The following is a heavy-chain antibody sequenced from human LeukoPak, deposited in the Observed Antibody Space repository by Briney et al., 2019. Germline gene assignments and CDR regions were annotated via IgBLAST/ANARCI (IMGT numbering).Heavy chain of an antibody. J-gene: IGHJ4*02. V-gene: IGHV3-21*01. CDR3: ASLHGDYVY. Sequence: GGSLRLSCASSGFSISTYSMNWVRQAPGKGLEWVSCISSSSSDMYYADSVKGRFTISRDNAKSSLYLQMNSLRVEDTAVYYCASLHGDYVYWGQGTLVTVSS. D-gene: IGHD4-17*01. CDR2: ISSSSSDM. CDR1: GFSISTYS.